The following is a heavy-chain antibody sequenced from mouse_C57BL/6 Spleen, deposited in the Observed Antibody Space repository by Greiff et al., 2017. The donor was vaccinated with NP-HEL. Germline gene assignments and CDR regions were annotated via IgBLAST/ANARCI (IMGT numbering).Heavy chain of an antibody. CDR1: GYSITSGYY. Sequence: EVKLQESGPGLVKPSQSLSLTCSVTGYSITSGYYWNWIRQFPGNKLEWMGYISYDGSNNYNPSLKNRISITRDTSKNQFFLKLNSVTTEDTATYYCARDLNWDGDYYAMDYWGQGTSVTVSS. CDR2: ISYDGSN. CDR3: ARDLNWDGDYYAMDY. D-gene: IGHD4-1*01. V-gene: IGHV3-6*01. J-gene: IGHJ4*01.